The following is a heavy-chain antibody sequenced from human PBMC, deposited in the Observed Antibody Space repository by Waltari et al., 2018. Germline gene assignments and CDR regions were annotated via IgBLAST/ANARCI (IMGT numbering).Heavy chain of an antibody. CDR1: GGSFSGYY. J-gene: IGHJ4*02. CDR3: ARGRPRYSSSWYGGYFDY. V-gene: IGHV4-34*01. D-gene: IGHD6-13*01. Sequence: QVQLQQWGAGLLKPSETLSLTCAVYGGSFSGYYWSWIRQPPAKGLEWIGEINHSGSTNYNPSLKSRVTISVDTSKNQFSLKLSSVTAADTAVYYCARGRPRYSSSWYGGYFDYWGQGTLVTVSS. CDR2: INHSGST.